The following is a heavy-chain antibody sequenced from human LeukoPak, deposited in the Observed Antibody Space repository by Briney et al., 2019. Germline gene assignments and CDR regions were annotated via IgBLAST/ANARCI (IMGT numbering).Heavy chain of an antibody. D-gene: IGHD6-19*01. J-gene: IGHJ3*02. CDR1: GYTFTSYG. CDR3: ARDGGRGWYQDFEAFDI. V-gene: IGHV1-18*01. Sequence: ASVKVSCKASGYTFTSYGISWVRQAPGQGLEWMGWISAYNGNTNYAQKLQGRVTMTTDTSTSTAYMELRSLRSDDTAVYYCARDGGRGWYQDFEAFDIWGQGTIVTVSS. CDR2: ISAYNGNT.